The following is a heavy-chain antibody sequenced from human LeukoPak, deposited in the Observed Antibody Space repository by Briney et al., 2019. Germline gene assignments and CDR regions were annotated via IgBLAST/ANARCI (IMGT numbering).Heavy chain of an antibody. J-gene: IGHJ4*02. CDR2: INAGNGNT. V-gene: IGHV1-3*01. CDR1: GYTFTSYA. CDR3: ARVFEGTDFDY. Sequence: ASVKVSCTASGYTFTSYAMHWVRQAPGQRLEWMGWINAGNGNTKYSQKFQGRVTITRDTSASTAYMELSSLRSEDTAVYYCARVFEGTDFDYWGQGTLVTVSS. D-gene: IGHD3-10*02.